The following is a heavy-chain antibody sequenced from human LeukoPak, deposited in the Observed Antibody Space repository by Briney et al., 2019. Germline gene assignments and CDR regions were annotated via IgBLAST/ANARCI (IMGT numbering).Heavy chain of an antibody. CDR3: ARDLVRGNYYDSSGYQPQGFDY. J-gene: IGHJ4*02. CDR2: IWYDGSNK. V-gene: IGHV3-33*01. Sequence: PGRSLRLSCAASGFTFSSYGMHWVRQAPGKGLEWVAVIWYDGSNKYYADSVKGRFTIPRDNSKNTLYLQMNSLRAEDTAVYYCARDLVRGNYYDSSGYQPQGFDYWGQGTLVTVSS. D-gene: IGHD3-22*01. CDR1: GFTFSSYG.